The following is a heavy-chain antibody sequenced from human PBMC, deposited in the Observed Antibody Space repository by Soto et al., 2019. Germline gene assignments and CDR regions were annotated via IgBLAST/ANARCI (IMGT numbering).Heavy chain of an antibody. V-gene: IGHV4-59*01. D-gene: IGHD6-6*01. J-gene: IGHJ5*02. CDR1: GGSISSYY. CDR2: IYYSGST. CDR3: AQISSSGYQDWFDP. Sequence: KTSETLSLTCTVSGGSISSYYWSWIRQPPGKGLEWIGYIYYSGSTNYNPSLKSRVTISVDTSKNQFPLKLSSVTAADTAVYYCAQISSSGYQDWFDPWGQGTLVTVSS.